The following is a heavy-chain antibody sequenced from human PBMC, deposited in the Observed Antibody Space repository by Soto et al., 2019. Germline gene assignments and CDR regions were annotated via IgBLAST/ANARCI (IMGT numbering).Heavy chain of an antibody. D-gene: IGHD3-16*02. CDR1: GYSVSSSDYY. CDR3: ALWGSYRSFDN. J-gene: IGHJ4*02. CDR2: MFYSGLT. Sequence: SETLSLTCSVSGYSVSSSDYYWAWIRQPPGKGLEWIGSMFYSGLTYYNPSLKSRVTLSVDTSKNQFSLKVTSMTAADTAVYYCALWGSYRSFDNWGQGTLVTVSS. V-gene: IGHV4-39*01.